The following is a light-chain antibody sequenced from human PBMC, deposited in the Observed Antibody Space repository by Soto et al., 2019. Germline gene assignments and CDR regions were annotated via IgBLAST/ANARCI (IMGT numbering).Light chain of an antibody. J-gene: IGLJ1*01. CDR1: SSDVGGYNY. Sequence: HSALTQPRSVSGSPGQSVTISCTGTSSDVGGYNYVSWYQQHPGKAPKVMIYDVSERPSGVTDRFSGSKSGNTASLTISGLQAEDEADYYCCSYAGSPRYVFGTGTKLTVL. CDR2: DVS. CDR3: CSYAGSPRYV. V-gene: IGLV2-11*01.